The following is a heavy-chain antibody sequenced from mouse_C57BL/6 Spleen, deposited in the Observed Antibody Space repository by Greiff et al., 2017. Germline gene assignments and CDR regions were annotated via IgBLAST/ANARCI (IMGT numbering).Heavy chain of an antibody. Sequence: QVQLQQSGAELVKPGASVKMSCKASGYTFTSYWITWVKQRPGQGLEWIGDIYPGSGSTNYNEKFKSKATLTVDTSSSTAYMQLSSLTSEDSAVYYCAREGGLPRYFDVWGTGTTVTVSS. V-gene: IGHV1-55*01. J-gene: IGHJ1*03. CDR1: GYTFTSYW. CDR3: AREGGLPRYFDV. CDR2: IYPGSGST. D-gene: IGHD2-4*01.